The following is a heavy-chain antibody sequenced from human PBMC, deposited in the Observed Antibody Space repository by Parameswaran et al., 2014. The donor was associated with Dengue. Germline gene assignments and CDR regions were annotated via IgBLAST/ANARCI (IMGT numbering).Heavy chain of an antibody. V-gene: IGHV3-23*01. CDR2: ISGSGGST. CDR3: AKDPDVVVVPAAIFWFDP. J-gene: IGHJ5*02. D-gene: IGHD2-2*02. Sequence: RWIRQPPGKGLEWVSAISGSGGSTYYADSVKGRFTISRDNSKNTLYLQMNSLRAEDTAVYYCAKDPDVVVVPAAIFWFDPWGQGTLVTVSS.